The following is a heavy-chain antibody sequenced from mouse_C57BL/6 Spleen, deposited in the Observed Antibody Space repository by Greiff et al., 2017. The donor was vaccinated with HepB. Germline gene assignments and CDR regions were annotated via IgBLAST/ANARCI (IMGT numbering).Heavy chain of an antibody. Sequence: QVQLQQSGAELVMPGASVKLSCKASGYTFTSYWMHWVKQRPGQGLEWIGEIDPSDSYTNYNQKFKGKSTLTVDKSSSTAYMQLSSLTSEDSAVYYCARRRPQLTGFDYWGQGTTLTVSS. CDR2: IDPSDSYT. CDR3: ARRRPQLTGFDY. D-gene: IGHD4-1*01. V-gene: IGHV1-69*01. J-gene: IGHJ2*01. CDR1: GYTFTSYW.